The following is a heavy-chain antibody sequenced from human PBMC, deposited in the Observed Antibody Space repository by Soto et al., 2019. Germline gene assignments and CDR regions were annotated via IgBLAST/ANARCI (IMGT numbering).Heavy chain of an antibody. CDR3: VREVGTAINDF. CDR2: IWHDGSNK. Sequence: QVQLMESAGGVVQPGRSLRLSCAASGFTFSSRVMHWVRQAPGKGLEWVAAIWHDGSNKYYADSVKGRFSFSRDNSKNPLYLQMNSLGAEDTAGYYCVREVGTAINDFWGQGHLVTASS. J-gene: IGHJ4*02. D-gene: IGHD1-1*01. CDR1: GFTFSSRV. V-gene: IGHV3-33*01.